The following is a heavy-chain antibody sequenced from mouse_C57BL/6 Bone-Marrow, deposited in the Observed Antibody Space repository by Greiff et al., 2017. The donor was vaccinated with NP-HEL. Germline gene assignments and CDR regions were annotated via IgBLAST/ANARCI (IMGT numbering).Heavy chain of an antibody. CDR3: ARDDHYGRSPLGY. Sequence: QVQLQQPGAELVKPGASVKLSCKASGYTFTSYWMHWVKQRPGQGLEWIGMIHPNSGSTNYNEKFKSKATLTVDKSSSTAYMQLISLTSEDSAVYYCARDDHYGRSPLGYWGQGTTLTVSS. CDR2: IHPNSGST. D-gene: IGHD1-1*01. CDR1: GYTFTSYW. J-gene: IGHJ2*01. V-gene: IGHV1-64*01.